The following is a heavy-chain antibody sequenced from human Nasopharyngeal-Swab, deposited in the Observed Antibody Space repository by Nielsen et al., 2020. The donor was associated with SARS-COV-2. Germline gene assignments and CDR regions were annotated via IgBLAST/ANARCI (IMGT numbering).Heavy chain of an antibody. CDR2: IKSKTDGGTT. D-gene: IGHD2-15*01. CDR3: TTDPDLRYCSGGSCYSGYYYYMDV. CDR1: GFTFSSYW. J-gene: IGHJ6*03. V-gene: IGHV3-15*01. Sequence: GESLKISCAASGFTFSSYWMSWVRQAPGKGLEWVGRIKSKTDGGTTDYAAPVKGRFTISRDDSKNTLYLQMNSLKTEDTAVYYCTTDPDLRYCSGGSCYSGYYYYMDVWGKGTTVTVSS.